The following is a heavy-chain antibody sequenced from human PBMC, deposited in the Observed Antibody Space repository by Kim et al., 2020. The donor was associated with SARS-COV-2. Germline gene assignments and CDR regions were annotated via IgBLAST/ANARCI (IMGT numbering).Heavy chain of an antibody. J-gene: IGHJ3*01. D-gene: IGHD5-12*01. CDR2: IYYTWNT. CDR3: AGWLGHAFDV. CDR1: NGSVSSSTYH. Sequence: SETLSLTCTVSNGSVSSSTYHWSWIRRPPGKALEWIGYIYYTWNTNYNPSLKSRVTMTLDTPKNQFSLKLTSVTAADAAVYFCAGWLGHAFDVWGQGTMVTVSS. V-gene: IGHV4-61*01.